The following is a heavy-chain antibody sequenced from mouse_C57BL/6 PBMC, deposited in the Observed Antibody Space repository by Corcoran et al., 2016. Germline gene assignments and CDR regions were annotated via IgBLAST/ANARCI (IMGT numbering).Heavy chain of an antibody. J-gene: IGHJ2*01. D-gene: IGHD3-2*02. CDR1: GYAFSSYW. Sequence: QVQLQQSGAELVKPGASVKISCKASGYAFSSYWMNWVKQRPGKGLEWIGQIYPGDGDTNYNGKFKGKATLTADKSSSTAYMQLSSLTSEDSAVYFCARGKLRPYYFDYWGQGTTLTVSS. V-gene: IGHV1-80*01. CDR3: ARGKLRPYYFDY. CDR2: IYPGDGDT.